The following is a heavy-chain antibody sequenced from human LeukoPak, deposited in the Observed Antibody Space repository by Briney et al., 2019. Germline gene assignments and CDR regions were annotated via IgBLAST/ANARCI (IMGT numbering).Heavy chain of an antibody. D-gene: IGHD3-9*01. CDR1: GFTFDDYG. J-gene: IGHJ4*02. V-gene: IGHV3-20*04. CDR2: VNWNRGST. CDR3: ARARSTGYYVADY. Sequence: GGCLRLSCAASGFTFDDYGMSWVRQAPGKGLEWVSGVNWNRGSTGYADSVKGRFTISRDNAKNSLYLQMNSLRAEDTALYYCARARSTGYYVADYWGQGTLVTVSS.